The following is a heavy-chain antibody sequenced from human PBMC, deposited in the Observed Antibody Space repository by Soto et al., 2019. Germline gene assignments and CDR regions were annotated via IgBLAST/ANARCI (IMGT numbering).Heavy chain of an antibody. CDR1: DTPSPATSSA. Sequence: SVKSPARLLDTPSPATSSAVQWVRQARGQRLEWIGWIVVGSGNTNYAQKFQERVTITRDMSTSTAYMELSSLRSEDTAVYYCAAESGAVDSSGYYHYDAFDIWGQGTMVTVSS. D-gene: IGHD3-22*01. V-gene: IGHV1-58*01. J-gene: IGHJ3*02. CDR2: IVVGSGNT. CDR3: AAESGAVDSSGYYHYDAFDI.